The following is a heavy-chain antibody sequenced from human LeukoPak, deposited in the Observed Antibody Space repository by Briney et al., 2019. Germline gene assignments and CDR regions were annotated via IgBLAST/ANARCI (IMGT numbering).Heavy chain of an antibody. CDR2: INSDGSST. CDR1: GFTFSIYW. D-gene: IGHD3-9*01. J-gene: IGHJ5*02. Sequence: GGSLRLSCAASGFTFSIYWMHWVRHAPGKGLVWVSRINSDGSSTSYADSVKGRFTISRDNAKNTLYLQMNSLRAEDTAVYYCARDSSFEGNWFDPWGQGTLVTVSS. V-gene: IGHV3-74*01. CDR3: ARDSSFEGNWFDP.